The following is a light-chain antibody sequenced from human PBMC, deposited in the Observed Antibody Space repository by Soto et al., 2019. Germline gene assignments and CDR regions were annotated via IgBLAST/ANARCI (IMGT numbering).Light chain of an antibody. CDR2: AAS. V-gene: IGKV1-27*01. Sequence: EIQMTQSPASLSASVGERATLTCRASQGISNFLAWYQQKPGKVPKLLIYAASTLQSGIPSRFSGSGSGTDFTLTIGSPELEYVATYCWQKHNEGFGPGTKVDIK. CDR1: QGISNF. CDR3: QKHNEG. J-gene: IGKJ3*01.